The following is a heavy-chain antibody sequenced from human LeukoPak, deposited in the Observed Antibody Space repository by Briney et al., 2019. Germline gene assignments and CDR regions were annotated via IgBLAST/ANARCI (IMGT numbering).Heavy chain of an antibody. D-gene: IGHD5-12*01. CDR2: MNPNSGNT. V-gene: IGHV1-8*01. CDR3: ARVEFNGGYSHVY. CDR1: GYTFTSYD. Sequence: GASVKVSCKASGYTFTSYDINWVRQATGQGLEWMGWMNPNSGNTGYAQKFQGRVTMTRNTSISTAYMELSSLTSEDTAVYYCARVEFNGGYSHVYWGQGTLVTVSS. J-gene: IGHJ4*02.